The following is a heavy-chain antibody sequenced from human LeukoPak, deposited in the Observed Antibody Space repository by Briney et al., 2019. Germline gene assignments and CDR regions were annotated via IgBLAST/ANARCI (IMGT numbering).Heavy chain of an antibody. J-gene: IGHJ4*02. V-gene: IGHV3-7*01. CDR1: GFTFGSCW. CDR2: INQGGSQK. Sequence: GGSLSLSCAASGFTFGSCWMNWVRQTPGKGLEWVANINQGGSQKFYVDSVKGRFTISRDNANNSLYLQMNSLRAEDTAVYYCARKVSSGSPAFDYWGQGTLVTVSS. CDR3: ARKVSSGSPAFDY. D-gene: IGHD6-19*01.